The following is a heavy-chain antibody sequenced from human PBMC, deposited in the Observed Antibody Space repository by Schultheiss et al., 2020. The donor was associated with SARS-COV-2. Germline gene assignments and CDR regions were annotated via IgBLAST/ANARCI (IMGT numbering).Heavy chain of an antibody. D-gene: IGHD6-19*01. CDR2: IWYDGSNK. J-gene: IGHJ4*02. V-gene: IGHV3-33*06. CDR3: AKAVAGLLIDY. CDR1: GFTFSSYA. Sequence: GGSLRLSCAASGFTFSSYAMSWVRQAPGKGLEWVAVIWYDGSNKYYADSVKGRFTISRDNSKNTLYLQMNSLRAEDTAVYYCAKAVAGLLIDYWGQGTLVTVSS.